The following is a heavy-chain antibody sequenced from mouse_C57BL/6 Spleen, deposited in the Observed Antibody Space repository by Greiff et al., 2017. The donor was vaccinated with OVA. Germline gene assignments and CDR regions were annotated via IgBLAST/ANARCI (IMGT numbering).Heavy chain of an antibody. CDR2: IDPSDSET. CDR1: GYTFTSYW. J-gene: IGHJ3*01. Sequence: VQLQQPGAELVRPGSSVKLSCKASGYTFTSYWMHWVKQRPIQGLEWIGNIDPSDSETPYNQKFKDKATLTVDKSSSTAYMQLSSLTSEDSAVYYGAREGYYGRLGFAYWGQGTLLTVSA. V-gene: IGHV1-52*01. CDR3: AREGYYGRLGFAY. D-gene: IGHD1-1*02.